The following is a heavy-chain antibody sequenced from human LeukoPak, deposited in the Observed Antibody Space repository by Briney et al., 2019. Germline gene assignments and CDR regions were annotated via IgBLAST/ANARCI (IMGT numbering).Heavy chain of an antibody. V-gene: IGHV4-34*01. J-gene: IGHJ4*02. CDR2: INHSGST. CDR3: ARHSPPSYGDYVGLGY. D-gene: IGHD4-17*01. Sequence: SETLSLTCAVYGGSFSGYYWSWIRQPPGKGLEWIGEINHSGSTNYNPSLKSRVTISVDTSKNQFSLKLSSVTAADTAVYYCARHSPPSYGDYVGLGYWGQGTLVTVSS. CDR1: GGSFSGYY.